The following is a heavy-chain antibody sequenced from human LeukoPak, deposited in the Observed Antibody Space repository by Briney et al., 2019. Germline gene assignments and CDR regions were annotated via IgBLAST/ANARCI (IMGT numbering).Heavy chain of an antibody. V-gene: IGHV3-23*01. D-gene: IGHD1-20*01. CDR1: GFTFSSYA. CDR2: ISGSGGST. J-gene: IGHJ4*02. Sequence: GGSLRLSCAASGFTFSSYAMSWVRQAPGKGLEWVSPISGSGGSTYYADSVKGRFTISRDNSKNTLYLQMNSLSAEDTAVYYCAKDRVSNWNPLGNWGQGTLVTVSS. CDR3: AKDRVSNWNPLGN.